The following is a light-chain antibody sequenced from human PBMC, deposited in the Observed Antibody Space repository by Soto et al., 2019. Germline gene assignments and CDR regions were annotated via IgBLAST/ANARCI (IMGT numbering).Light chain of an antibody. CDR3: QQYSKWPPWK. V-gene: IGKV3-15*01. J-gene: IGKJ1*01. Sequence: EIVMTQSPATLAGSPGETGTLSCRASQSLSDNLAWYQQKPGQAPRLLIFRASTRATGVPARFIGRGSGTEFTLTISGLQSEDFAVYYCQQYSKWPPWKFGPGTKVEI. CDR2: RAS. CDR1: QSLSDN.